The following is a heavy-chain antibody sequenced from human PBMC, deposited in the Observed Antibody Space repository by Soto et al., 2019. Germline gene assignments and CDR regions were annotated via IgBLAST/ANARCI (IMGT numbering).Heavy chain of an antibody. J-gene: IGHJ6*02. CDR2: INQDGSEK. CDR3: AKGGPYYYYGMDV. D-gene: IGHD2-15*01. Sequence: EVQLVESGGGLFKPGGSLRLPGAASELTLNNFWRTWARQAPGRGLECVANINQDGSEKYYVNSVKGRFTISRDNAKNSLYLQMNSLRAEDTAIYYCAKGGPYYYYGMDVWGQGTTVTVSS. V-gene: IGHV3-7*03. CDR1: ELTLNNFW.